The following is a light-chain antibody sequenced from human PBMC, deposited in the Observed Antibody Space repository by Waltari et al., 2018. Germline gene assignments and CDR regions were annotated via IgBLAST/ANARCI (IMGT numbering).Light chain of an antibody. V-gene: IGLV2-8*01. J-gene: IGLJ1*01. CDR1: SSDGGGYNY. Sequence: QSALTQPPSASGSPGQSVTISCPGTSSDGGGYNYVSWYQQHQGKAPKLMIYEVSKRPSGVPDRFSGSKSGNTASLTVSGLQAEDEADYYCSSYAGSNNFVFGTGTKVTVL. CDR2: EVS. CDR3: SSYAGSNNFV.